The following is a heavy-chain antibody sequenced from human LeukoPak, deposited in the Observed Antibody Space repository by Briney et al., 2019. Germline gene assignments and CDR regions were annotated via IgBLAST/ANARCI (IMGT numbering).Heavy chain of an antibody. CDR2: TYSGGST. J-gene: IGHJ4*02. D-gene: IGHD5-18*01. V-gene: IGHV3-53*01. CDR3: AKGYNYAYEY. Sequence: GGSLRLSCAASGFTVSSSYMSWVRQAPGKGLEWVSLTYSGGSTYYAASVKGRFTISRDNSKNTLYLQMNSLRPEDTAVYYCAKGYNYAYEYWGQGTLVTVSS. CDR1: GFTVSSSY.